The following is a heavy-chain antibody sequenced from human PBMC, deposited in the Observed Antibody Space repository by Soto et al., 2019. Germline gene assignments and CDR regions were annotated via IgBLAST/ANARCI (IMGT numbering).Heavy chain of an antibody. CDR1: GFNIRDHY. CDR3: VREGFFTLDF. Sequence: EVHLVESGGGLVQPGGSLRLSCGASGFNIRDHYMDWVRQAPGKGLEWVGLTRNKGESYTTEHAASVKGRFVISRDDSKNSVYLQMNSLKAEDTAVYYCVREGFFTLDFWGQVTLVTVSS. J-gene: IGHJ4*02. V-gene: IGHV3-72*01. CDR2: TRNKGESYTT.